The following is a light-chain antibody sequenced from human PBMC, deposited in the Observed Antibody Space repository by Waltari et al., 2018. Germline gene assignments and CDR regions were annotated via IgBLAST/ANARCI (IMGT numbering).Light chain of an antibody. CDR2: EVR. Sequence: QSALTQPPSVSGSPGQSVTISCTGTSSDVGSYNRVSWYQQPPDTAPKLIIYEVRGRPSGRPDRFSGSKSANTAFLTISGLQAEDEADYFCSSYTSSSTWVFGTGTKVTVL. CDR1: SSDVGSYNR. V-gene: IGLV2-18*02. CDR3: SSYTSSSTWV. J-gene: IGLJ1*01.